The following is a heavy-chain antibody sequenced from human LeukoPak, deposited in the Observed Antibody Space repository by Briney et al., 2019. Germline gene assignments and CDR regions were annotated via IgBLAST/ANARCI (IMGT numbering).Heavy chain of an antibody. V-gene: IGHV1-69*05. D-gene: IGHD1-26*01. Sequence: GSSVKVSCKASGGTFSSYAISWVLQAPGQGLEWMGRIIPIFGTANYAQKFQGRVTITTDESTSTAYMELSSLRSEDTAVYYCARGVGATMPHYFDYWGQGTLVTVSS. CDR2: IIPIFGTA. CDR3: ARGVGATMPHYFDY. J-gene: IGHJ4*02. CDR1: GGTFSSYA.